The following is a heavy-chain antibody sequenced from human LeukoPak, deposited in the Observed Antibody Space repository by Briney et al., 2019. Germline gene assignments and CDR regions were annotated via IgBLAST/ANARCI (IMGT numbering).Heavy chain of an antibody. Sequence: PGGSLKLSCAVSGFTFSGSGVHWVRQASGKGLEWVGRIRSKANSYATAYAASVKGRFTISRDDSKNTAYLQMNSLKTEDTAVYYCTAQVVGDRPPWGQGTLVTVSS. CDR2: IRSKANSYAT. D-gene: IGHD1-26*01. CDR3: TAQVVGDRPP. J-gene: IGHJ5*02. V-gene: IGHV3-73*01. CDR1: GFTFSGSG.